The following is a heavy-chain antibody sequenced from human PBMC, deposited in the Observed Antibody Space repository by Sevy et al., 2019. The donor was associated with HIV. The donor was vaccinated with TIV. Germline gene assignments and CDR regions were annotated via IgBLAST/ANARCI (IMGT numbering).Heavy chain of an antibody. CDR1: GFTFSSYC. Sequence: GSLRLSCAASGFTFSSYCMNWVRQAPGKGLEWVSYISSSSSTIYYAGSVKGRFTISRDNAKNSLYLKMNSLRDEDTAVYYCASELGYCSGGSCHFWSFGNGMDVWGQGTTVTVSS. J-gene: IGHJ6*02. V-gene: IGHV3-48*02. CDR3: ASELGYCSGGSCHFWSFGNGMDV. D-gene: IGHD2-15*01. CDR2: ISSSSSTI.